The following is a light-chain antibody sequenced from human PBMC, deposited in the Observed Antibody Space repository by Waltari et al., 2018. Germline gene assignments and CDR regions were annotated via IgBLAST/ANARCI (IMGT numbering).Light chain of an antibody. CDR2: EGN. V-gene: IGLV2-23*03. Sequence: QSGLTQPASVSGSPGQRTPIPRTGSSSDVGNDYHLSPYPQHPNKAPKLIIYEGNKRPSGVSNRFSGSTSGNTASLTISGLQAEDEADYFCCSYAGSATFAVFGGGTKLTVL. CDR1: SSDVGNDYH. CDR3: CSYAGSATFAV. J-gene: IGLJ3*02.